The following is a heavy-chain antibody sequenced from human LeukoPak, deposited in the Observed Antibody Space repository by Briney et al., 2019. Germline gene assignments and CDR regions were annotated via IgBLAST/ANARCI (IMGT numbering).Heavy chain of an antibody. D-gene: IGHD6-13*01. J-gene: IGHJ4*02. CDR1: GYTFTSYY. Sequence: SVKLSCKASGYTFTSYYIHWVRQAPGPGLEWMGIINPSGGSTSYAQKFQGRVTMTRDTSTSTVYMELSSLRSEDTAVYYCARYWAAAAFDYWGQGTLVTVSS. CDR3: ARYWAAAAFDY. V-gene: IGHV1-46*01. CDR2: INPSGGST.